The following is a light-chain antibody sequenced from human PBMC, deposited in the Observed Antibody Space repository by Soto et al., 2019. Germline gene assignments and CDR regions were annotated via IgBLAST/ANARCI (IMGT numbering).Light chain of an antibody. CDR2: TTD. CDR3: LLYFGGAQLV. J-gene: IGLJ3*02. Sequence: QAVVTQEPSLTMSPGGTVTLTCASSTGAVTTGNYASWFQQKPGQAPRTLIYTTDNRHSWTPARFSGSLLGGKAALTLSSVQPEDEADYYSLLYFGGAQLVFGGGTKLTVL. CDR1: TGAVTTGNY. V-gene: IGLV7-43*01.